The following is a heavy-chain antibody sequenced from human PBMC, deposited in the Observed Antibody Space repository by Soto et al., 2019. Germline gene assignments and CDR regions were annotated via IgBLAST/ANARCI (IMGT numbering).Heavy chain of an antibody. CDR1: GGSISSYY. CDR3: ARETYYDSSGYFYY. CDR2: IYYSGST. J-gene: IGHJ4*02. D-gene: IGHD3-22*01. Sequence: SETLSLTCTVSGGSISSYYWSWIRQPPGKGLEWIGYIYYSGSTNYNPSLKSRVTISVDTSKNQFSLKLSSVTAADTAVYYCARETYYDSSGYFYYWGQGTLVTVS. V-gene: IGHV4-59*13.